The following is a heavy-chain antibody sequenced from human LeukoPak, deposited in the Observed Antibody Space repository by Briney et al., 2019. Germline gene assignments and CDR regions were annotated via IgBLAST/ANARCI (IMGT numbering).Heavy chain of an antibody. J-gene: IGHJ4*02. V-gene: IGHV3-23*01. CDR3: AKDEALIAVAGLDY. Sequence: GGSLRLSCAASGFTFSSYAMNWVRQAPGKGLEWVSGISGSGGSTFYADSVKGRFTISRDNSKNTLYVEINSLRAEDTAVYYCAKDEALIAVAGLDYWGQGTLVTVSS. CDR1: GFTFSSYA. D-gene: IGHD6-19*01. CDR2: ISGSGGST.